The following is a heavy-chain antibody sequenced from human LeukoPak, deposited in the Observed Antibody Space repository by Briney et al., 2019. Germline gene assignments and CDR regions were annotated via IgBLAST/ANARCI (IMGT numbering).Heavy chain of an antibody. CDR3: ARENEKDYGSGREGCWFDP. Sequence: ASVKVSCKASGYTFTGSYMHWVRQAPGQGLEWMGWINPNSGGTNYAQKFQGRVTMTRDTSISTAYMELSRLRSDDTAVYYCARENEKDYGSGREGCWFDPWGQGTLVTVSS. J-gene: IGHJ5*02. D-gene: IGHD3-10*01. CDR1: GYTFTGSY. V-gene: IGHV1-2*02. CDR2: INPNSGGT.